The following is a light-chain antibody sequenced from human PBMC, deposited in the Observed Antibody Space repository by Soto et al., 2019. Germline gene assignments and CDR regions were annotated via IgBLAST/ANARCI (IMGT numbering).Light chain of an antibody. CDR1: SSHVGDYNY. J-gene: IGLJ1*01. Sequence: QSALTQPASVSGSPGQSITISCTGTSSHVGDYNYVSWYQEHPGKAPKLMIYDVSNRPSGVSNRFSGSKSGSTASLTISGLQAEDEADYYCSSYTSSTTRVFGTGTKVTVL. CDR3: SSYTSSTTRV. V-gene: IGLV2-14*01. CDR2: DVS.